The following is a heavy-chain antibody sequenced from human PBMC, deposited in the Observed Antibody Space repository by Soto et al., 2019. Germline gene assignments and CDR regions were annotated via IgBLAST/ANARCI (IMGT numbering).Heavy chain of an antibody. CDR1: GFTFSGYW. D-gene: IGHD2-2*01. CDR3: ARDLFPYCNSTTWYDGFDI. CDR2: IKEDGSEK. V-gene: IGHV3-7*01. Sequence: EVQLVDSGGGLVQPGGSLRLSCAASGFTFSGYWMTWVRQAPGKGLEWVANIKEDGSEKHYMDSLKGRFTISRDNAKNSLYLQNNSLRAGDPAVYYWARDLFPYCNSTTWYDGFDIWGQGTMVTVSS. J-gene: IGHJ3*02.